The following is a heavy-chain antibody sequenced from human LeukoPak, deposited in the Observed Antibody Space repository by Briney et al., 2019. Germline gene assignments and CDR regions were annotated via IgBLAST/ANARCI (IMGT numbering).Heavy chain of an antibody. V-gene: IGHV3-74*01. Sequence: PGGSLRLSCAASGFTFSSCWMHWVRQAPGKGLVWVSRINSDGSSTSYADSVKGRFTISRDNAKNTLYLQMDSLRAEDTAVYYCAREEVLSIPSFDYWGQGTLVTVSS. D-gene: IGHD3-10*01. CDR2: INSDGSST. CDR3: AREEVLSIPSFDY. J-gene: IGHJ4*02. CDR1: GFTFSSCW.